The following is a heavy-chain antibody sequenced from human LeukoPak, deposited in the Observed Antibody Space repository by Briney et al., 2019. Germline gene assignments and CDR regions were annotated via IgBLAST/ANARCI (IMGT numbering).Heavy chain of an antibody. CDR1: GYTFTSYA. D-gene: IGHD6-13*01. Sequence: AASVKVSCKASGYTFTSYAMHWVRQAPGQRLEWMGWINAGNGNTKYSQKFQGRVTITRDTSASTAYMELSSLRSEDTAVYYCASGIATTPDAFDIWGQGTMVTVSS. V-gene: IGHV1-3*01. CDR3: ASGIATTPDAFDI. CDR2: INAGNGNT. J-gene: IGHJ3*02.